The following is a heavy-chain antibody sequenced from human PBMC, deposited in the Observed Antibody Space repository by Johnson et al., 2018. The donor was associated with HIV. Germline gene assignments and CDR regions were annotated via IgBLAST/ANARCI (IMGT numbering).Heavy chain of an antibody. CDR1: GFTFDDYG. CDR3: ARDRPSSSSSGAFDI. CDR2: INLNGGST. D-gene: IGHD6-6*01. V-gene: IGHV3-20*04. Sequence: VQLVESGGGVVRPGGSLRLSCAASGFTFDDYGMSWVRQVAGKGLEWVSGINLNGGSTGYADSVKGRFTISRDNAKNSLYLQMNSLRAEDTALYYCARDRPSSSSSGAFDIWGQGTMVTVSS. J-gene: IGHJ3*02.